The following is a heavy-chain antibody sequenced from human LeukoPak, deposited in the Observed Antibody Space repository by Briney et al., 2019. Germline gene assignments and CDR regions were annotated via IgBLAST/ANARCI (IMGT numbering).Heavy chain of an antibody. J-gene: IGHJ4*02. CDR3: ARGRDSSGYPFDY. V-gene: IGHV1-3*01. Sequence: ASVKVSCKASGYTFTSYAMHWVRQAPGQRLEWMGWINAGNGNTKYSQRFQGRVTITRDTSASTAYMELSSLRSEDTAVYYCARGRDSSGYPFDYWGQGTLVTVSS. CDR1: GYTFTSYA. CDR2: INAGNGNT. D-gene: IGHD3-22*01.